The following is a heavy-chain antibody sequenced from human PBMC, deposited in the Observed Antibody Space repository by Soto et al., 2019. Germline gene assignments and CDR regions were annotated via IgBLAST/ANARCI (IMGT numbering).Heavy chain of an antibody. V-gene: IGHV3-30-3*01. CDR2: ISYDGSNK. D-gene: IGHD1-7*01. J-gene: IGHJ6*02. CDR3: ARELELRFTKHYYYYYGMDV. Sequence: GGSLRLSCAASGFTFSSYAMHWVRQAPGKGLEWVAVISYDGSNKYYADSVKGRFTISRDNSKNTLYLQMNSLRAEDTAVYYCARELELRFTKHYYYYYGMDVWGQGTTVTVSS. CDR1: GFTFSSYA.